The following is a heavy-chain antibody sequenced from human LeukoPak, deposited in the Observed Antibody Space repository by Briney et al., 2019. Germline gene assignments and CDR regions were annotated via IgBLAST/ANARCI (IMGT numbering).Heavy chain of an antibody. J-gene: IGHJ4*02. CDR1: GFTFSSYD. D-gene: IGHD5-24*01. V-gene: IGHV3-13*01. Sequence: GGSLRLFCAASGFTFSSYDMHWVRQATGKGLEWVSAIGTAGDTYYPGSVKGRFTISRENAKNSLYLQMNSLRAGDTAVYYCARAIDGSNSSYFDYWGQGTLVTVSS. CDR3: ARAIDGSNSSYFDY. CDR2: IGTAGDT.